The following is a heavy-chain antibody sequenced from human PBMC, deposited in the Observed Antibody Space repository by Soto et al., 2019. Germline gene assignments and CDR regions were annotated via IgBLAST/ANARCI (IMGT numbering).Heavy chain of an antibody. CDR1: GFTFSTYA. V-gene: IGHV3-23*01. D-gene: IGHD6-19*01. J-gene: IGHJ4*02. CDR3: AKWRGMYSSGCVDY. CDR2: LSASGGST. Sequence: EVQLLESGGGLVQPGGSLRLSCAASGFTFSTYAMSWVRQAPGKGLEWVSTLSASGGSTYYADSVKGRFTISRDNSKNTLHLQMKSLRVEDTAVYYCAKWRGMYSSGCVDYWGQGTLVTVSS.